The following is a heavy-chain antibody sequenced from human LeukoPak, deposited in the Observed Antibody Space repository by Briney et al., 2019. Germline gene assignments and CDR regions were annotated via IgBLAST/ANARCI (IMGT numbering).Heavy chain of an antibody. CDR1: GFTFSNTW. J-gene: IGHJ4*02. D-gene: IGHD2-15*01. CDR3: AKDLRDCSGGSCYSSDY. Sequence: GSLRLSCAASGFTFSNTWMNWVRQAPGKGLEWVSAISGSGGSTYYADSVQGRFTISRDNSKNTLYLQMNSLRAEDTALYYCAKDLRDCSGGSCYSSDYWGQGTLVTVSS. V-gene: IGHV3-23*01. CDR2: ISGSGGST.